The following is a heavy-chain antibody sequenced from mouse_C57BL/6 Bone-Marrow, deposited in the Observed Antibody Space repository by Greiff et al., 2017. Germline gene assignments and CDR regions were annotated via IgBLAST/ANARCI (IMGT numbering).Heavy chain of an antibody. CDR2: IHPNSGST. CDR1: GYTFTSYW. Sequence: VKLQESGAELVKPGASVKLSCKASGYTFTSYWMHWVKQRPGQGLEWIGMIHPNSGSTNYNEKFKSKATLTVDKSSSTAYMQLSSLTSEDSAVYYCARVGGYYFDYWGQGTTLTVSS. CDR3: ARVGGYYFDY. J-gene: IGHJ2*01. V-gene: IGHV1-64*01.